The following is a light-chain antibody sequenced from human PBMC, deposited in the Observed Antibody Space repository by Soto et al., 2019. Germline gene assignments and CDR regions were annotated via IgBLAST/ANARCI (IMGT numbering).Light chain of an antibody. Sequence: QLVLTQPASVSGSPGQSITISCTGTSSDVGGYNYVSWYQQHPGKAPKLMIYDVSHRPSGVSNRFSGSKSGNTASLTISGLQAEDEADYYCSSYRSSSTLEFGGGTKLTVL. CDR2: DVS. V-gene: IGLV2-14*03. J-gene: IGLJ2*01. CDR1: SSDVGGYNY. CDR3: SSYRSSSTLE.